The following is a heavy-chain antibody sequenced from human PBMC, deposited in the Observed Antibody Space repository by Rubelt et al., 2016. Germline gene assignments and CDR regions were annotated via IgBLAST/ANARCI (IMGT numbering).Heavy chain of an antibody. J-gene: IGHJ2*01. Sequence: EVQLVESGGGLVKPGGSLRLSCAASGFTFSSYAMSWVRQAPGKGLVWVSRINSDGSSTSYADSVKGRFTISRDNSKNTLYLQMNSLRAEDTAVDYCARERFLEGRYLDLWGRGTLVTVSP. D-gene: IGHD3-3*01. CDR1: GFTFSSYA. CDR2: INSDGSST. V-gene: IGHV3-74*01. CDR3: ARERFLEGRYLDL.